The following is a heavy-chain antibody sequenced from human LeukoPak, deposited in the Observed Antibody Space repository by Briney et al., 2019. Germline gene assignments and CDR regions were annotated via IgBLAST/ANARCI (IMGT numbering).Heavy chain of an antibody. CDR2: ISSGSSYI. CDR1: GFTFSRSS. D-gene: IGHD1-26*01. Sequence: PGRSLRLSCAASGFTFSRSSMNSGRQAPGKGLEWVSSISSGSSYIYYTDSVKGRFTISRDNAKNSLYLQMNSLRAEDTAVYYCARVGWELLVPPVHFDYWGQGTLVTVSS. V-gene: IGHV3-21*01. J-gene: IGHJ4*02. CDR3: ARVGWELLVPPVHFDY.